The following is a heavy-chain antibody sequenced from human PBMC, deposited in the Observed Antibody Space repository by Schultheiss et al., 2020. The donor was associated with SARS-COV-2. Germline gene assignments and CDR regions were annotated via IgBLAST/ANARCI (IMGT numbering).Heavy chain of an antibody. CDR1: GFTFDGYA. CDR3: ARGSGGGYEFDY. D-gene: IGHD5-12*01. Sequence: GGSLRLSCAASGFTFDGYAMSWVRQAPGKGLEWISYISSSADTIYYADSVKGRFTISRDNAKNSLFLQMDSLTAEDTAVYYCARGSGGGYEFDYWGQGTLVTVSS. CDR2: ISSSADTI. J-gene: IGHJ4*02. V-gene: IGHV3-48*03.